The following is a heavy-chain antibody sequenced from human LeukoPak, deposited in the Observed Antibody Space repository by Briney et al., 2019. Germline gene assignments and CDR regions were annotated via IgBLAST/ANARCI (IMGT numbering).Heavy chain of an antibody. J-gene: IGHJ4*02. Sequence: ASVKVSCKASGYIFTGYYMHWVRQAPGQGLEWMGWINPNSGETIYAQKFQGRVTMTEDTSTDTAYMELSSLRSEDTAVYYCATSPHIVVVTALDYWGQGTLVTVSS. V-gene: IGHV1-2*02. D-gene: IGHD2-21*02. CDR1: GYIFTGYY. CDR3: ATSPHIVVVTALDY. CDR2: INPNSGET.